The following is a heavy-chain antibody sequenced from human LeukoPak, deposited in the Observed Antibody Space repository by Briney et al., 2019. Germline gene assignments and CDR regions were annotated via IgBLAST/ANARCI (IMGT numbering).Heavy chain of an antibody. CDR1: GGSISSYY. J-gene: IGHJ5*02. Sequence: PSETLSLTCTDSGGSISSYYWSWIRQPAGKGLGWIGRIYSSESTTYNLSLKSRVTISVEKSKNQFSLKLSSVAAADTAVYFFARGVVPAAMASTGDWFDPWGRGTLVTVSS. D-gene: IGHD2-2*01. CDR2: IYSSEST. V-gene: IGHV4-4*07. CDR3: ARGVVPAAMASTGDWFDP.